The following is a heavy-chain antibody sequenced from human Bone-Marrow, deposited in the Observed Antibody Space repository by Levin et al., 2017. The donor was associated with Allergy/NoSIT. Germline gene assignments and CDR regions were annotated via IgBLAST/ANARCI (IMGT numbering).Heavy chain of an antibody. J-gene: IGHJ4*02. CDR1: GFTFSTYY. Sequence: LSLTCAASGFTFSTYYMSWIRQAPGKGLEWISYISSGGPRVYYADSVKGRFTVSRDDATNSLYLQMHSLSVEDTAVYYCARVRLASTASSDYWGQGTLVTVSS. D-gene: IGHD6-13*01. CDR3: ARVRLASTASSDY. CDR2: ISSGGPRV. V-gene: IGHV3-11*01.